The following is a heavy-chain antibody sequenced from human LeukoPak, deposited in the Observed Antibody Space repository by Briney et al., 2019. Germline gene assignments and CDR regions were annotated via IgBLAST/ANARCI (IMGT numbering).Heavy chain of an antibody. D-gene: IGHD6-19*01. V-gene: IGHV1-2*02. Sequence: ASVKVSCKASGYTFTGYYMHWVRQAPGQGLEWMGWINPNSGGTNYAQKFQGRVTMTRDTSISTAYMELSRLRPDDTAVYYCAVAGTGSIYYYYGMDVWGQGTTVTVSS. CDR3: AVAGTGSIYYYYGMDV. CDR2: INPNSGGT. CDR1: GYTFTGYY. J-gene: IGHJ6*02.